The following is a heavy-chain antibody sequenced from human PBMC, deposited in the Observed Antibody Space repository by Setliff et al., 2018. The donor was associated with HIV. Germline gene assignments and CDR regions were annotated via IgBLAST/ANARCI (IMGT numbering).Heavy chain of an antibody. Sequence: PGGSLRLSCAASGFTFSRYGLHWVRQAPGKGLNWVTFLRYDGRNKIYADSVKGRFTISRDNSKNTLYLQMDSLTVEDTAVYYCASANDYGDYGGMDVWGQGTTVTVSS. D-gene: IGHD4-17*01. V-gene: IGHV3-30*02. CDR2: LRYDGRNK. CDR3: ASANDYGDYGGMDV. CDR1: GFTFSRYG. J-gene: IGHJ6*02.